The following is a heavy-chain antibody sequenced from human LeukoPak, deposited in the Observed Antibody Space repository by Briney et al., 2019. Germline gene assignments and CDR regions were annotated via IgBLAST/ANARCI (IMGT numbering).Heavy chain of an antibody. Sequence: ASVKVSCKASGYTFTGYYMHWVRQAPGQGLEWMGWISPNSGGTNYAQKFQGRVTMTRDTSISTAYMELSRLRSDDTAVYYCARDLDIAVAGYFDYWGQGTLVTVSS. CDR2: ISPNSGGT. J-gene: IGHJ4*02. CDR3: ARDLDIAVAGYFDY. CDR1: GYTFTGYY. D-gene: IGHD6-19*01. V-gene: IGHV1-2*02.